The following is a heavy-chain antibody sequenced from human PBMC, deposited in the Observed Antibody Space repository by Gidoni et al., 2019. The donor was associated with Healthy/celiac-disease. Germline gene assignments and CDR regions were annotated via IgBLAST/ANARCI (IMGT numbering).Heavy chain of an antibody. D-gene: IGHD7-27*01. CDR1: GFTFSSYA. CDR2: ISGSGGST. Sequence: EVQLLESGGGLVQPGGSLRLSCAASGFTFSSYAMSWVRQAPGKGLEWVSAISGSGGSTYYADSVKGRFTISRDNSKNTLYLQMNSLRAEDTAVYYCAKVTGDQRGFVGAFDIWGQGTMVTVSS. V-gene: IGHV3-23*01. CDR3: AKVTGDQRGFVGAFDI. J-gene: IGHJ3*02.